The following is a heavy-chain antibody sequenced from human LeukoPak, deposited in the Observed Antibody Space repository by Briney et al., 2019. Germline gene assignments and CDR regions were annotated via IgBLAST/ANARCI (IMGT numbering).Heavy chain of an antibody. J-gene: IGHJ4*02. D-gene: IGHD2-2*01. CDR3: VSAYGYCSSSSCYVFDY. Sequence: GGSLRLSCSASGFTFSSYATRWVRQAPGQGLAYVSAISSNGGSTYYADSVKGRFTISRDNSKNRLYLQMSSLRAEDTAVYYCVSAYGYCSSSSCYVFDYWGQGTLVTVSS. CDR1: GFTFSSYA. CDR2: ISSNGGST. V-gene: IGHV3-64D*09.